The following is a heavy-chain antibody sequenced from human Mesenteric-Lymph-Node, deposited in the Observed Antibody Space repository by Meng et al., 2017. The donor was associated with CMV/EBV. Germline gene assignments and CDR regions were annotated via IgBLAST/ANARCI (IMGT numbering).Heavy chain of an antibody. D-gene: IGHD1-26*01. CDR2: INTNAGNA. CDR3: ARRGGATTDY. CDR1: RDSFTNCG. J-gene: IGHJ4*02. Sequence: VSCKASRDSFTNCGMKWVRRDAGQGLEWMGWINTNAGNATYGQNFTGRFVFSLDTSVSTAYLQISSLEAEDAAVYYCARRGGATTDYWGQGTLVTVSS. V-gene: IGHV7-4-1*02.